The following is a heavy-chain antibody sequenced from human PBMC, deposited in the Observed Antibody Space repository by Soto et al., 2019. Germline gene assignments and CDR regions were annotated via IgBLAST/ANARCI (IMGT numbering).Heavy chain of an antibody. CDR2: IIGGGADR. CDR1: GFTLSSYA. V-gene: IGHV3-23*01. D-gene: IGHD2-8*02. Sequence: GGSLRLSCAASGFTLSSYAINWVRQAPGKKLEWVSSIIGGGADRYYLDSVKGRFTISRDNSKNTLYLQMDSLRAEDTAIYYCAKAPLGYCTGARCNFLDYWGRGTLVTVSS. CDR3: AKAPLGYCTGARCNFLDY. J-gene: IGHJ4*02.